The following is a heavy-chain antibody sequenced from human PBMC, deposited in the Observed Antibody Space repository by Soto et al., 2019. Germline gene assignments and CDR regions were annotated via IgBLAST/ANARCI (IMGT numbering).Heavy chain of an antibody. Sequence: LRLSCAASGFTFSSYGMHWVRQAPGKGLEWVAVISYDGSNKYYADSVKGRFTISRDNSKNTLYLQMNSLRAEDTAVYYCAVGYCSSTSCYRGNWFDPWGQGTLVTVSS. CDR1: GFTFSSYG. V-gene: IGHV3-30*03. CDR2: ISYDGSNK. D-gene: IGHD2-2*01. J-gene: IGHJ5*02. CDR3: AVGYCSSTSCYRGNWFDP.